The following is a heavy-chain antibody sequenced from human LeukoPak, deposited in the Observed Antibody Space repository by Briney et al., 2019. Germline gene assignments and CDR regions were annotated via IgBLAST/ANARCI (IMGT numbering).Heavy chain of an antibody. Sequence: SETLSLTCAVYGESFSGYYWSWIRQPPGKGLEWIGEINHSGSTNYNSSLKSRVTISVDTSKNQFSLKLSSVTAADTAVYYCARLDTMRSGSYNYYYYMDVWGKGTTVTISS. CDR2: INHSGST. D-gene: IGHD3-10*01. J-gene: IGHJ6*03. CDR3: ARLDTMRSGSYNYYYYMDV. V-gene: IGHV4-34*01. CDR1: GESFSGYY.